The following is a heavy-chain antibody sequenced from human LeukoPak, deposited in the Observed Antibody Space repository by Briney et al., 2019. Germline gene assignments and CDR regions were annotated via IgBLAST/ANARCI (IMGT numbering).Heavy chain of an antibody. CDR3: ARLSGYSSGHYYSDY. J-gene: IGHJ4*02. D-gene: IGHD3-22*01. Sequence: PSETLSLTCTVSGGSTSSSNYYWGWIRQPPGKGLEWIGYIYYRGSTNYNPSLKSRVTISVDTSKNQFSLKLSSVTAADTAVYYCARLSGYSSGHYYSDYWGQGTLVTVSS. CDR2: IYYRGST. CDR1: GGSTSSSNYY. V-gene: IGHV4-61*05.